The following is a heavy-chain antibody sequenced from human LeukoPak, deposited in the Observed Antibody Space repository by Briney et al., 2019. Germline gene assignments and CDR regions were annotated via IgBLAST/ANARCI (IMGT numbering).Heavy chain of an antibody. J-gene: IGHJ5*02. Sequence: SETLSLTCTVSGGSISSSGYYWGWIRQPPGKGLEWIASIYYSGSTYYNPSLKSRVTISVDTSKNQLSLKLSSLTAADTAVHYCARHEYSGSYYGLSWFDPWGQGTLVTVSS. CDR2: IYYSGST. CDR1: GGSISSSGYY. D-gene: IGHD1-26*01. V-gene: IGHV4-39*01. CDR3: ARHEYSGSYYGLSWFDP.